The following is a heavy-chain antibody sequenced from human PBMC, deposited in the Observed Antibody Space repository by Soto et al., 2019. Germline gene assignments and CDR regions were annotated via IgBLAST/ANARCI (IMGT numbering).Heavy chain of an antibody. CDR1: GGSISSYY. V-gene: IGHV4-59*01. CDR3: ARGLGLYTAMVIGYYYGMDV. Sequence: PSETLSLTCTVSGGSISSYYWSWIRQPPGKGLEWIGYIYYSGSTNYNPSLKSRVTISVDTSKNQFSLKLSSVTAADTAVYYCARGLGLYTAMVIGYYYGMDVWGQGTTVTVSS. J-gene: IGHJ6*02. D-gene: IGHD5-18*01. CDR2: IYYSGST.